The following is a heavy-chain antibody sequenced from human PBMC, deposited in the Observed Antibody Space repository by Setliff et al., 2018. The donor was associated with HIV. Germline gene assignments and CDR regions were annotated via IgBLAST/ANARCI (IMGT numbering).Heavy chain of an antibody. CDR1: GYTFTDYY. CDR2: INPNSGGT. J-gene: IGHJ3*02. V-gene: IGHV1-2*06. CDR3: ARSVLLWFGESGI. Sequence: GASVKVSCKASGYTFTDYYMHWVRQAPGQGLEWMGRINPNSGGTNYAQKFQGRVTMTRDTSISTAYMELSRLRSDDTAVYYCARSVLLWFGESGIWGQGTMVTVSS. D-gene: IGHD3-10*01.